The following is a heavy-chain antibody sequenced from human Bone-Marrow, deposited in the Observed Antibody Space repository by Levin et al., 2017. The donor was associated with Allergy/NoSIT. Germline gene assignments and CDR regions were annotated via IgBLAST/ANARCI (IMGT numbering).Heavy chain of an antibody. CDR3: ARGSSWYAELDY. Sequence: SGGSLRLSCAVSGFTLSSSGMHWVRQAPGKGLEWVAMLWYDGINKYYAYSVKGRFTISRDNSKNTLYLQMNSLRAEDTAVYYCARGSSWYAELDYWGQGTLVTVSS. V-gene: IGHV3-33*01. J-gene: IGHJ4*02. CDR2: LWYDGINK. CDR1: GFTLSSSG. D-gene: IGHD6-13*01.